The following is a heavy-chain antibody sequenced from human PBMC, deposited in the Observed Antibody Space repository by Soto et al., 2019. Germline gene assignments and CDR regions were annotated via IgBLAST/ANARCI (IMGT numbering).Heavy chain of an antibody. CDR2: ISYDGSNK. V-gene: IGHV3-30-3*01. CDR1: GFTFSSYA. Sequence: GGSLRLSCAASGFTFSSYAMHWVRQAPGKGLEWVAVISYDGSNKYYADSVKGRFTISRDNSKSTLYLQMNSLRAEDTAVYYCARDQAGYCSSTSWHWFYFDFWGQGTLVTVSS. J-gene: IGHJ4*02. CDR3: ARDQAGYCSSTSWHWFYFDF. D-gene: IGHD2-2*01.